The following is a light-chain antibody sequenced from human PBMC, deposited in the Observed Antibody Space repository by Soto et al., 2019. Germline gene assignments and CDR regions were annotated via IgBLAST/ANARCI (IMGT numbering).Light chain of an antibody. V-gene: IGKV1-39*01. CDR1: QSISTS. Sequence: DIQMTQSPSSLSASVGDRVTITCRASQSISTSLNWYQQKPGKAPKLLMYSTSSLQSGVPSRFSGSGSGTDFTLTISSVQPEDFATYHCQQSYSTPLTFGGGTTVDIK. CDR2: STS. J-gene: IGKJ4*01. CDR3: QQSYSTPLT.